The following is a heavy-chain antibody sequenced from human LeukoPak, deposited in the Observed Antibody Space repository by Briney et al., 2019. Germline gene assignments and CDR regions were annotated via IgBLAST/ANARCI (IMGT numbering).Heavy chain of an antibody. CDR2: INPNSGGT. CDR1: GYTFTGYY. D-gene: IGHD1-26*01. Sequence: ASVKVSCKASGYTFTGYYMHWVRQAPGQGLEWMGWINPNSGGTNYAQKFQGRVTMTRDTSISTAYMELSRLRSDDTAVYYCAGDSGSYLGPRNWFDPWGQGTLVTVSS. CDR3: AGDSGSYLGPRNWFDP. J-gene: IGHJ5*02. V-gene: IGHV1-2*02.